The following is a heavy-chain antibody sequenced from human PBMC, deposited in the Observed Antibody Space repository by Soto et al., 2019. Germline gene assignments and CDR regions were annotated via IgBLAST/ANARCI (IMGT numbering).Heavy chain of an antibody. CDR3: ARDILTGYPYYYYGMDV. V-gene: IGHV1-69*13. CDR1: EGTFSSYA. D-gene: IGHD3-9*01. J-gene: IGHJ6*02. CDR2: IIPIFGTA. Sequence: SVKVSCKASEGTFSSYAISWVRQAPGQGLEWMGGIIPIFGTANYAQKFQGRVTITADESTSTAYMELSSLRSEDTAVYYCARDILTGYPYYYYGMDVWGQGTTVTVSS.